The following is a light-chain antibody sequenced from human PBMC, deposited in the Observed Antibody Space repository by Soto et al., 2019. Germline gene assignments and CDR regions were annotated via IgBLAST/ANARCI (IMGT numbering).Light chain of an antibody. J-gene: IGLJ3*02. Sequence: QSVLTQPPSVSAAPGQKVTISCSGSSSNIGNNYVSWYQQFPGTAPKLLIYDSNKRPSGIPDRFSGSKSGTSATLGITGLQTGDEADYYCATWDSSLNGGVFGGGTKVTVL. CDR1: SSNIGNNY. CDR2: DSN. V-gene: IGLV1-51*01. CDR3: ATWDSSLNGGV.